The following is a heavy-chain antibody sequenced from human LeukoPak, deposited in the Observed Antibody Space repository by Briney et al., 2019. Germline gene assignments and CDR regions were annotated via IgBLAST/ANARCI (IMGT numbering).Heavy chain of an antibody. CDR2: IYSGGNT. Sequence: QTGGSLRLSCAASGFTVSSNYMSWVRQAPGKGLEWVSVIYSGGNTYYADSVVGRFTISKDNSKNTLYLQMNTLRAEDTALYYCATSLSSSNWILNSGAFDIWGQGTMVTVSS. V-gene: IGHV3-53*01. CDR1: GFTVSSNY. D-gene: IGHD6-13*01. J-gene: IGHJ3*02. CDR3: ATSLSSSNWILNSGAFDI.